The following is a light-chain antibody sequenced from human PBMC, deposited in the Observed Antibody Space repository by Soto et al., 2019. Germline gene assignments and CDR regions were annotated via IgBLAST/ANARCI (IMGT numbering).Light chain of an antibody. J-gene: IGKJ4*01. CDR2: DAS. Sequence: EVVLTQSPVTLSLSPGAPATLARRASQSLRPTAVAWYQQRPGQAPRLLIDDASNRATGIPARFSGSGSGTDFTLTISSLEDEEFEVYYCQQRSNSFGGGTKVDIK. V-gene: IGKV3-11*01. CDR1: QSLRPTA. CDR3: QQRSNS.